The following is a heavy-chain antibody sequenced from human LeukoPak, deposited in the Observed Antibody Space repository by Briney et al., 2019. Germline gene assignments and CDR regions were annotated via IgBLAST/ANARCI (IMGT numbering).Heavy chain of an antibody. CDR3: ARPTTVTTVGAFDI. CDR2: INHSGST. D-gene: IGHD4-4*01. J-gene: IGHJ3*02. V-gene: IGHV4-34*01. Sequence: SETLSLACAVYGGSFSGYYWSWIRQPPGKGLEWIGEINHSGSTNYNPSLKSRVTISVDTSKNQFPLKLSSVTAADTAVYYYARPTTVTTVGAFDIWGQGTMVTVSS. CDR1: GGSFSGYY.